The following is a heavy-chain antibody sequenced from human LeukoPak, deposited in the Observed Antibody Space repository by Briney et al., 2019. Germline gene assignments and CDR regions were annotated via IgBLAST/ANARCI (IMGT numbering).Heavy chain of an antibody. CDR3: ARGSDFGDC. V-gene: IGHV4-59*01. CDR2: IYISGTT. J-gene: IGHJ4*02. D-gene: IGHD4-17*01. Sequence: PSETLSLTCTVSGGSISTYYRSWIRQPPGKGLEWIGYIYISGTTNYNPSLKSRVTMSVDTSKNQLSMKLSSVTAADTAVYYCARGSDFGDCWGQGTLVTVSS. CDR1: GGSISTYY.